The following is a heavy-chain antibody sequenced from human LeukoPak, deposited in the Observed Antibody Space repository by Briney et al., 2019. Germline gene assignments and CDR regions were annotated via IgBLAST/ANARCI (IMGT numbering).Heavy chain of an antibody. J-gene: IGHJ5*02. CDR2: ISAYNGNT. CDR3: AKQYCSSTSCDRNWFDP. D-gene: IGHD2-2*01. V-gene: IGHV1-18*01. Sequence: GASVKVSCKASGGTFSSYAISWVRQAPGQGLEWMGWISAYNGNTNYAQKLQGRVTMTTDTSTSTAYMELRSLRSDDTAVYYCAKQYCSSTSCDRNWFDPWGQGTLVTVSS. CDR1: GGTFSSYA.